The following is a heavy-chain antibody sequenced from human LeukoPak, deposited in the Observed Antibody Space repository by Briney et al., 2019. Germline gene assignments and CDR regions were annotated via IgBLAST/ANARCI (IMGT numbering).Heavy chain of an antibody. J-gene: IGHJ4*02. CDR1: GGSISSYY. CDR2: IYYSGST. V-gene: IGHV4-59*01. CDR3: ARARAYCSSTSCYGGQFFDY. Sequence: SETLSLTCTVSGGSISSYYWSWIRQPPGEGLEWIGYIYYSGSTNYNPSLKSRVTISVDPSKNQFSLKLSSVTAADTAVYYCARARAYCSSTSCYGGQFFDYWGQGTLVTVSS. D-gene: IGHD2-2*01.